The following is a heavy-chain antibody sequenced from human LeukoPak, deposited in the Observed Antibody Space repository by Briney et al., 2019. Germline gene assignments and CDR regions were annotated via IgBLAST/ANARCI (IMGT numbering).Heavy chain of an antibody. CDR3: ARAVEYYYYGMDV. J-gene: IGHJ6*04. V-gene: IGHV3-53*01. CDR1: GFTVSSNY. Sequence: GGSLRLSCAAPGFTVSSNYMSWVRQAPGKGLEWVSVIYSGGSTYYADSVKGRFTISRDNSKNTLYLQMNSLRAEDTAVYYCARAVEYYYYGMDVWGKGTTVTVSS. D-gene: IGHD6-19*01. CDR2: IYSGGST.